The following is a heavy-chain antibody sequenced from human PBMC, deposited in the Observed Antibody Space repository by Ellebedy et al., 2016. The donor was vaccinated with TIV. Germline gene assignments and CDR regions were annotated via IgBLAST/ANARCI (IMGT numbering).Heavy chain of an antibody. CDR1: GFTFSSYW. CDR3: ARGVSYYHDSSGYGTV. CDR2: INSDGSDT. D-gene: IGHD3-22*01. Sequence: GESLKISXADSGFTFSSYWMNWVRQAPGKGLVWVSRINSDGSDTNYADSVKGRFTISRDNAENTLYLQMSGLRAEDTAVYYCARGVSYYHDSSGYGTVWGQGTTVTVSS. V-gene: IGHV3-74*01. J-gene: IGHJ6*02.